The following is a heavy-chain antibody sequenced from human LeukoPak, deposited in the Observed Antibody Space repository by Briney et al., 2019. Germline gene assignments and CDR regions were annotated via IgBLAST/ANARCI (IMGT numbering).Heavy chain of an antibody. CDR2: IYHSGST. V-gene: IGHV4-39*07. J-gene: IGHJ4*02. CDR1: GGSISSSSYY. D-gene: IGHD6-19*01. CDR3: ARGPTVAGQFDY. Sequence: SETLSLTCTVSGGSISSSSYYWGWIRQPPGKGLEWIGSIYHSGSTYYNPSLKSRVTISVDTSKNQFSLKLSSVTAADTAVYYCARGPTVAGQFDYWGQGTLVTVSS.